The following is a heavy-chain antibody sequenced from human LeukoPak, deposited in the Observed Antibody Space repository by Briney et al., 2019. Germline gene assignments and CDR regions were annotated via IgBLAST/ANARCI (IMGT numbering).Heavy chain of an antibody. V-gene: IGHV4-61*02. CDR1: GGSISSGSYY. J-gene: IGHJ6*02. CDR2: IYTSGST. CDR3: ARDRQVNYYYYGMDV. D-gene: IGHD3-10*01. Sequence: SQTLSLTCTVSGGSISSGSYYWSWLRQPAGTGLEWIGRIYTSGSTNYNPSLKSRVTISVDTSKNQFSLKLSSVTAADTAVYYCARDRQVNYYYYGMDVWGQGTTVTVSS.